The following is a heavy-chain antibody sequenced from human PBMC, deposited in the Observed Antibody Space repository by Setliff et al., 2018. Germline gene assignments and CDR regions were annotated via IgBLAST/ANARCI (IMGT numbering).Heavy chain of an antibody. CDR1: GYSFTSYW. CDR3: ARHPYYYGSGTYLDNNNRWFDP. Sequence: GESLKISCKGSGYSFTSYWIGWVRQMPGKGLEWMGIIYPGDSDTRYSPSFRGQVTISVDKSINTAYLQWSSLRASDTAIYYCARHPYYYGSGTYLDNNNRWFDPWGQGTLVTV. CDR2: IYPGDSDT. V-gene: IGHV5-51*01. J-gene: IGHJ5*02. D-gene: IGHD3-10*01.